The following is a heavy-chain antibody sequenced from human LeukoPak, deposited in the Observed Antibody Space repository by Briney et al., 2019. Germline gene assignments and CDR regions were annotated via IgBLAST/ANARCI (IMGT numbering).Heavy chain of an antibody. CDR1: GGSMTNLY. D-gene: IGHD2/OR15-2a*01. V-gene: IGHV4-59*01. J-gene: IGHJ6*02. CDR3: AKGGSTNFYYGDV. CDR2: IYDSGST. Sequence: SETLSLTCSVSGGSMTNLYWTRIRQPPGKGLEWIGDIYDSGSTRYNTSLESRVTISVDTSKNQFSLKLSSVTAADTAVYYCAKGGSTNFYYGDVWGQGTTVT.